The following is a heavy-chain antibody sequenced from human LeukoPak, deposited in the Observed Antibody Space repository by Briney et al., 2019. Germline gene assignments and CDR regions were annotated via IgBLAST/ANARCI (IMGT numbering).Heavy chain of an antibody. CDR1: GGSFSGYY. D-gene: IGHD3-22*01. CDR2: INHSGST. V-gene: IGHV4-34*01. Sequence: PSETLSLTCAVYGGSFSGYYWSWIRQPPGKGLEWIGEINHSGSTNYNPSLKSRVTISVDTSKNQFSMKLSSVTAADTVVYYCARSPDIYDSSGYYLYYFDYWGQGTLVTVSS. J-gene: IGHJ4*02. CDR3: ARSPDIYDSSGYYLYYFDY.